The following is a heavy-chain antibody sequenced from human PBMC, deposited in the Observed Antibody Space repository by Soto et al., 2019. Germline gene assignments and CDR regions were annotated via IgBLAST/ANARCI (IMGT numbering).Heavy chain of an antibody. CDR2: MSNTGSS. CDR1: VGSIRSGGYY. J-gene: IGHJ4*02. D-gene: IGHD6-19*01. CDR3: ARGGAGTKVDF. V-gene: IGHV4-31*03. Sequence: QVQLQESGPGLVKPSQTLSLPCTVSVGSIRSGGYYWSWIRQHPGEGLEWIAFMSNTGSSSYNPSLKSRVTISVDTSTNQFSLNLMSATAADTAIYYCARGGAGTKVDFWGQGTLVTVSS.